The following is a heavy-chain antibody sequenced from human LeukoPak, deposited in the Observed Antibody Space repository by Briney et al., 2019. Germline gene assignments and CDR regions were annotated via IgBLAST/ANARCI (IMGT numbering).Heavy chain of an antibody. D-gene: IGHD4-11*01. V-gene: IGHV4-30-4*08. CDR3: ARDSRVYSNFRRGYYYYMDV. Sequence: PSQTLSLTCTVSGGSISSGDYYWSWIRQPPGKGLEWIGYTYYSGSTYYNPSLKSRATISVDTSKNQFSLKLSSVTAADTAVYYCARDSRVYSNFRRGYYYYMDVWGKGTTVTVSS. CDR2: TYYSGST. CDR1: GGSISSGDYY. J-gene: IGHJ6*03.